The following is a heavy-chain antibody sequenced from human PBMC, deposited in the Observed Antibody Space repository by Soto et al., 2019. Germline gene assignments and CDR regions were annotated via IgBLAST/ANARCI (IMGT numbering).Heavy chain of an antibody. D-gene: IGHD4-17*01. CDR3: ARERYGDYEYYYGMDV. CDR2: IYYSGST. V-gene: IGHV4-30-4*01. Sequence: QVQLQESGPGLVKPSQTLSLTCTVSGGSISSGDYYWSWIRQPPGKGLEWIGYIYYSGSTYYIPSLKSRVTISVDTSKNQFSLKLSSVTAADTAVYYCARERYGDYEYYYGMDVWGQGTTVTVSS. CDR1: GGSISSGDYY. J-gene: IGHJ6*02.